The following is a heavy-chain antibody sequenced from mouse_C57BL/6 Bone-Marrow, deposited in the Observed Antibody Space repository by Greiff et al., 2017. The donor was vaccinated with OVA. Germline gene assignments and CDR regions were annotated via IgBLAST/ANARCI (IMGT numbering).Heavy chain of an antibody. CDR1: GFSLTSYG. CDR2: IWSGGST. Sequence: QVQLQQSGPGLVQPSQSLSITCTVSGFSLTSYGVHWVRQSPGKGLEWLGVIWSGGSTDYNAAFIYRLSISKDNSKSQVFFKMNSLQADDTAIYYCARKGNYEYFDVWGTGTTGTVSS. J-gene: IGHJ1*03. D-gene: IGHD2-1*01. CDR3: ARKGNYEYFDV. V-gene: IGHV2-2*01.